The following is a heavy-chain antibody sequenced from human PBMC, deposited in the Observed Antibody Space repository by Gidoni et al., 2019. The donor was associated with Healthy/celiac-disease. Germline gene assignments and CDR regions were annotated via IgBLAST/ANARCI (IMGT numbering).Heavy chain of an antibody. D-gene: IGHD5-18*01. CDR2: IKQDGSEK. CDR3: ARGGRGYSYGYYYGMDV. Sequence: EVQLVESGGGLVQPGGSLRLSCAASGFTFSGYWMSWVRQAPGKGLEWVANIKQDGSEKYYVDSVKGRFTISRDNAKNSLYLQMNSLRAEDTAVYYCARGGRGYSYGYYYGMDVWGQGTTVTVSS. CDR1: GFTFSGYW. V-gene: IGHV3-7*03. J-gene: IGHJ6*02.